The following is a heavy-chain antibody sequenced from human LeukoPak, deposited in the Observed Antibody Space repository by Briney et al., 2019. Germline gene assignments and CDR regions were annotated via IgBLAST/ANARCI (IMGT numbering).Heavy chain of an antibody. CDR2: IIPIFGTA. D-gene: IGHD3-10*01. CDR3: ASTYGSGSYGDYYYYAMDV. J-gene: IGHJ6*04. Sequence: SVKVSCKASGGTFSSYAISWVRQAPGQGLEWMGGIIPIFGTANYAQKFQGRVTITADESTSTAYMELSSLRSEDTAVYYCASTYGSGSYGDYYYYAMDVWGKGTTVTVSS. V-gene: IGHV1-69*13. CDR1: GGTFSSYA.